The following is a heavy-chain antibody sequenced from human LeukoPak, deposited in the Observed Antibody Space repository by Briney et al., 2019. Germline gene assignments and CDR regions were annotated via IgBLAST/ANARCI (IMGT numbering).Heavy chain of an antibody. J-gene: IGHJ3*02. V-gene: IGHV3-23*01. CDR1: GFTFSSYA. CDR2: ISGSGGTT. CDR3: ARGQGGDYDGDVFDI. D-gene: IGHD4-17*01. Sequence: GGSLRLSCAASGFTFSSYAMSWVRQAPGKGLEWVSAISGSGGTTPYADSVKGRFTISRDNSKNTLYLQMNSLRAEDTALYYCARGQGGDYDGDVFDIWGQGTMVTVSS.